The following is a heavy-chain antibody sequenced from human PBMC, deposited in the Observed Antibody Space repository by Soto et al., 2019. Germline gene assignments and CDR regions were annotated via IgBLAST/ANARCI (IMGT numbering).Heavy chain of an antibody. CDR3: AKPGYTSDWRTFDY. D-gene: IGHD6-19*01. CDR2: IRNKAYGYTT. CDR1: GFTFSDHY. J-gene: IGHJ4*02. V-gene: IGHV3-72*01. Sequence: EVQLVESGGGLVQPGGSLRLSCAASGFTFSDHYMDWVRQAPGKGLEWVGRIRNKAYGYTTEYAASVKGRFTVSRDNSKNSLYLQMNSLKAEDTAMYYCAKPGYTSDWRTFDYWGRGTLVTVSS.